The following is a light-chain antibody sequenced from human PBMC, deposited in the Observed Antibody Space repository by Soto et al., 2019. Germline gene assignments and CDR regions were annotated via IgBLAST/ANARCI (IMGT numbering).Light chain of an antibody. Sequence: DVVMTQSPLSLPVTLGQPASISCRSSQSLVDSDGNTYLNWFQQRPGQSPRRLIYMVSNRDSGVPDRFSGSGSGTDFTLRISRVEVEDVGVYYCMQGTHWPWAFGQGTKVEIK. CDR1: QSLVDSDGNTY. CDR3: MQGTHWPWA. J-gene: IGKJ1*01. V-gene: IGKV2-30*01. CDR2: MVS.